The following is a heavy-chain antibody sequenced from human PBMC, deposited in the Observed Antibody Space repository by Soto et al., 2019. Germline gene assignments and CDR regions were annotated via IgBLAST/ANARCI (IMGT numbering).Heavy chain of an antibody. D-gene: IGHD2-15*01. CDR3: ARVIQGYCSGGSCYYFDY. CDR1: GYTFTSYY. CDR2: INPSGGST. Sequence: ASVKVSCKASGYTFTSYYMHWVRQAPGQGLEWMGIINPSGGSTSYAQKFQGRVTMTRDTSTSTVYMELSSLRSEDTAVYYCARVIQGYCSGGSCYYFDYWGQGILVTVS. V-gene: IGHV1-46*03. J-gene: IGHJ4*02.